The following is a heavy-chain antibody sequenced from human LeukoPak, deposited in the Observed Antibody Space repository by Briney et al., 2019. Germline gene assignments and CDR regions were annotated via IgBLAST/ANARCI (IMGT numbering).Heavy chain of an antibody. CDR2: IRAYNGNT. D-gene: IGHD1-14*01. CDR1: GYTFTSYG. V-gene: IGHV1-18*01. Sequence: ASVKVSCKASGYTFTSYGVSWVRQAPGQGLEWMGWIRAYNGNTNYAQKLQGRVTMTTDTSTSTAYMELRSLRSDDTAVYYCARDSVPRRAIDYWGQGTLVTVSS. CDR3: ARDSVPRRAIDY. J-gene: IGHJ4*02.